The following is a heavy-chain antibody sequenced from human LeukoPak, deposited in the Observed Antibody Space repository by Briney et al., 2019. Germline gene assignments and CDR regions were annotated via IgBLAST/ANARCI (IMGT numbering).Heavy chain of an antibody. CDR3: ARDAQRGFDYSNSLKY. D-gene: IGHD4-11*01. J-gene: IGHJ4*02. Sequence: GGSLRLSCAASGFTFSHYALHWVRQAPGKGLEWLAVIWSDGSNKFYGDAVKGRFTIDRDDSQKTVYLQMNSLRVEDTATYYCARDAQRGFDYSNSLKYWGQGSLVTVPS. CDR2: IWSDGSNK. CDR1: GFTFSHYA. V-gene: IGHV3-33*01.